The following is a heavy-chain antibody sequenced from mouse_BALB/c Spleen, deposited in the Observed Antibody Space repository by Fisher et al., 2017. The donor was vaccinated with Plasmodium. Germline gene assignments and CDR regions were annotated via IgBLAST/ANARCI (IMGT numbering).Heavy chain of an antibody. J-gene: IGHJ4*01. CDR3: TRWGGYAYKGDY. Sequence: RFTISRDNPKNTLYLQMTSLGSEDTAMYYCTRWGGYAYKGDYWGQGTSVTVSS. D-gene: IGHD2-10*02. V-gene: IGHV5-17*02.